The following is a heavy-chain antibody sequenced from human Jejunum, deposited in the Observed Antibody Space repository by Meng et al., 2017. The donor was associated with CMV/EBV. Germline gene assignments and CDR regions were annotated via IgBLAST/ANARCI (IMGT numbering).Heavy chain of an antibody. CDR3: AKGSGWYDP. Sequence: SCVAYGFTFSNSAMTWVRQAPGKGLEWVSAITDTGRATYYADSVKGRFTLSRDNSRNTLYLQTHSLRVEDTAIYYCAKGSGWYDPWGQGTLVTVSS. J-gene: IGHJ5*02. CDR2: ITDTGRAT. D-gene: IGHD6-19*01. V-gene: IGHV3-23*01. CDR1: GFTFSNSA.